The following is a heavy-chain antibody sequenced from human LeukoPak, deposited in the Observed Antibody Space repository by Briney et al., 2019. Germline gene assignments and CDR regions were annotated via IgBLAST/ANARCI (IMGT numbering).Heavy chain of an antibody. J-gene: IGHJ6*02. CDR1: GGSISSGGYY. CDR3: ARRSKDYYYGMDV. D-gene: IGHD2-2*01. Sequence: SETLSLTCTVSGGSISSGGYYWSWIRQHPGKDLEWIGYIYYSGSTYYNPSLKSRVTISVDTSKNQFSLKLSSVTAADTAVYYCARRSKDYYYGMDVWGQGTTVTVSS. V-gene: IGHV4-31*03. CDR2: IYYSGST.